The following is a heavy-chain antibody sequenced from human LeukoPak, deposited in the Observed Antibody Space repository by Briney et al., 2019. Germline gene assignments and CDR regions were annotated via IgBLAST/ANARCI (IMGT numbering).Heavy chain of an antibody. J-gene: IGHJ5*02. CDR2: INPKNGGS. CDR1: GYTFTDYY. CDR3: ARAYEYGWFDP. D-gene: IGHD3-16*01. Sequence: GASVKVSCKASGYTFTDYYLHWLRQAPGQGLEWMGWINPKNGGSTYAQKFQGRVTMTWDTSISTAYMELSRLSSDDTALYYCARAYEYGWFDPWGQGALVTVSS. V-gene: IGHV1-2*02.